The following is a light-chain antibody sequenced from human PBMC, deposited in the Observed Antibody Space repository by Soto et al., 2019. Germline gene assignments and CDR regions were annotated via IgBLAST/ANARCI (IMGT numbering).Light chain of an antibody. CDR2: DDS. J-gene: IGLJ2*01. CDR3: QLWDSSSNHPVV. V-gene: IGLV3-21*02. CDR1: NIGSKS. Sequence: SYELTQPPSVSVAPGQTARITCGGNNIGSKSVHWYQQKPGQAPVLVVFDDSARPSGIPERFSGSNSGNTATLTISRVEAGDEADYYCQLWDSSSNHPVVFGGGTKLTVL.